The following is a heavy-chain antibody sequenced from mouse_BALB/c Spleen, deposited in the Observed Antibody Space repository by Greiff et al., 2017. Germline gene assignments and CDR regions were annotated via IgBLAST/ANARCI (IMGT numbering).Heavy chain of an antibody. CDR3: NYYGSSYDAMDY. Sequence: QVQLQQSGAELVKPGASVKLSCKASGYTFTSYWMHWVKQRPGQGLEWIGEINPSNGRTNYNEKFKSNATLTVDKSSSTAYMQLSSLTSEDSAVYYCNYYGSSYDAMDYWGQGTSVTVSS. V-gene: IGHV1S81*02. CDR1: GYTFTSYW. CDR2: INPSNGRT. D-gene: IGHD1-1*01. J-gene: IGHJ4*01.